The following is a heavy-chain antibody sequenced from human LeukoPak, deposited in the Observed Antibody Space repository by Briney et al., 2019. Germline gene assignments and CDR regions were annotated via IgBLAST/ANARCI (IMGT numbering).Heavy chain of an antibody. V-gene: IGHV3-21*01. CDR1: GFTFSSYS. D-gene: IGHD3-22*01. CDR3: ARYYDSSGPLSYDAFDI. Sequence: GGSLRLSCAASGFTFSSYSMNWVSQAPGRGLEWVSSISSSSIYIYYADSVKGRFTISRDNAKNSLYLQMNRLRAEDTAVYYCARYYDSSGPLSYDAFDIWGQGTMVTVSS. J-gene: IGHJ3*02. CDR2: ISSSSIYI.